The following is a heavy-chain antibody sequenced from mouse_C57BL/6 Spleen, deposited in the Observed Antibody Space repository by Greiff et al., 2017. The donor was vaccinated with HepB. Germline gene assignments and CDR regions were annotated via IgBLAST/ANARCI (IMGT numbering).Heavy chain of an antibody. D-gene: IGHD4-1*01. CDR2: ISSGGDYI. CDR1: GFTFSSYA. V-gene: IGHV5-9-1*02. J-gene: IGHJ2*01. CDR3: TRMGTGAYFDY. Sequence: EVKVVESGEGLVKPGGSLKLSCAASGFTFSSYAMSWVRQTPEKRLEWVAYISSGGDYIYYADTVKGRFTISRDNARNTLYLQMSSLKSEDTAMYYCTRMGTGAYFDYWGQGTTLTVSS.